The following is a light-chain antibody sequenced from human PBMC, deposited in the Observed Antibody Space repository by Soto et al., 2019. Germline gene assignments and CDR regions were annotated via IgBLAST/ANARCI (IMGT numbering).Light chain of an antibody. CDR2: DVY. CDR3: TSYTASSPFYV. Sequence: QSVLTQPASVSGSPGQSIAISCIGVRTDGDGHDYVSWYQQHPGQAPQLIIYDVYNRPSGGSYRFSGSKSGNTASLVISGLQAEDEADYFCTSYTASSPFYVFGAGTKVTVL. V-gene: IGLV2-14*03. J-gene: IGLJ1*01. CDR1: RTDGDGHDY.